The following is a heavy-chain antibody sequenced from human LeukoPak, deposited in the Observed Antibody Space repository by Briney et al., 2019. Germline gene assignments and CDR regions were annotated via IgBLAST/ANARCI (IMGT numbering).Heavy chain of an antibody. CDR1: GGSISSGSYY. CDR2: IYYSGST. V-gene: IGHV4-39*07. J-gene: IGHJ6*03. CDR3: ARDRRGWNDYYYYYYMDV. Sequence: PSETLSLTCTVSGGSISSGSYYWSWIRQPAGKGLEWIGSIYYSGSTYYNPSLKSRVTISVDTSKNQFSLKLSSVTAADTAVYYCARDRRGWNDYYYYYYMDVWGKGTTVTVSS. D-gene: IGHD6-19*01.